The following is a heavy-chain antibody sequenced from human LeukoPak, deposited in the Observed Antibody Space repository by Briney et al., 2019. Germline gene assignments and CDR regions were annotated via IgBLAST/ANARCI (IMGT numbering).Heavy chain of an antibody. V-gene: IGHV3-30*18. CDR3: AKAAYCTSTSCHFSGYAQRPLDS. D-gene: IGHD2-2*01. J-gene: IGHJ4*02. CDR2: ISVDGNNK. Sequence: TGGSLRLSCVASGFTFNTYGIHWVRQAPGKGLEWVAGISVDGNNKDYSDSVKGRFTISRDNSKNTLYLQMNNLRTEDTAVYYCAKAAYCTSTSCHFSGYAQRPLDSWGQGTLVTVSS. CDR1: GFTFNTYG.